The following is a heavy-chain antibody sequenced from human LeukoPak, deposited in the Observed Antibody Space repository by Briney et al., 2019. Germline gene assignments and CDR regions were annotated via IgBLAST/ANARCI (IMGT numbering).Heavy chain of an antibody. CDR2: ISGSGGST. D-gene: IGHD6-13*01. Sequence: GGSLRLSCAASGFTFSSYAMSWVRQAPGEGLEWVSAISGSGGSTYYADSVKGRFTISRDNSKNTLYLQMNSLRAEDTAVYYCAKGLGIAAAGTNYYYGMDVWGQGTTVTVSS. CDR3: AKGLGIAAAGTNYYYGMDV. V-gene: IGHV3-23*01. CDR1: GFTFSSYA. J-gene: IGHJ6*02.